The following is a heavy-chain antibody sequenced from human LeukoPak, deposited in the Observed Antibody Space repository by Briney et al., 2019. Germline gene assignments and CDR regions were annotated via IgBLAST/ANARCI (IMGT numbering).Heavy chain of an antibody. J-gene: IGHJ6*02. D-gene: IGHD2-15*01. Sequence: PGGSLRLSCAASGFTFSSYDMHWVRQATGKGLEWVSAIGTAGDTYYPGSVKGRFTVSRENAKNSLYLQMNSLRAGDTAVYYCAREKAWRGGSCYIHYGMDVWGQGTTVTVSS. CDR2: IGTAGDT. CDR1: GFTFSSYD. CDR3: AREKAWRGGSCYIHYGMDV. V-gene: IGHV3-13*01.